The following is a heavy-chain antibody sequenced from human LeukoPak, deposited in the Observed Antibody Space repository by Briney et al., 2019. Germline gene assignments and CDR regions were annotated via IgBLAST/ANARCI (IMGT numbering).Heavy chain of an antibody. CDR3: ASGLGGELDY. D-gene: IGHD3-16*01. CDR1: GFTFSSYA. CDR2: ISYDGRNK. J-gene: IGHJ4*02. Sequence: GRSLRLSCAASGFTFSSYAMHWVRQAPGKGLEWVAVISYDGRNKYYADSVKGRFTISRDNSKNTLYLQMNSLRAEDTAVYYCASGLGGELDYWGQGTLVTVSS. V-gene: IGHV3-30*04.